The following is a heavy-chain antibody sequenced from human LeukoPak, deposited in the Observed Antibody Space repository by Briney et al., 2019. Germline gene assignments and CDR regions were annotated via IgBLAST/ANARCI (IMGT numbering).Heavy chain of an antibody. CDR1: GYTFTSYY. CDR3: ARVYDSGSFSGV. Sequence: ASVKVSCKASGYTFTSYYMHWVRQAPGQGLEWMGWINPNSGGTNYAQKFQGRVTMTRDTSISTAYMELSRLRSDDTAVYYCARVYDSGSFSGVWGQGTLVTVSS. D-gene: IGHD3-10*01. J-gene: IGHJ4*02. CDR2: INPNSGGT. V-gene: IGHV1-2*02.